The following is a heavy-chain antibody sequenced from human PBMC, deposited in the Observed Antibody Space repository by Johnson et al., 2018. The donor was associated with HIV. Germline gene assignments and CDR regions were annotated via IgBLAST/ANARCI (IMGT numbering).Heavy chain of an antibody. CDR2: ISFDGSNK. V-gene: IGHV3-30*04. J-gene: IGHJ3*02. CDR1: GLTFSNYP. D-gene: IGHD3-22*01. Sequence: QVQLVESGGGVVRPGRSLRLSCAVSGLTFSNYPMHWVRQAPGKGLDWVAVISFDGSNKYYADSMKGRYIISRDNSKNMSRWSALGHVGPSGTPSPAVYYCARDGPHFFDSSGVRDDAFDIWGPGTMVTVSS. CDR3: VYYCARDGPHFFDSSGVRDDAFDI.